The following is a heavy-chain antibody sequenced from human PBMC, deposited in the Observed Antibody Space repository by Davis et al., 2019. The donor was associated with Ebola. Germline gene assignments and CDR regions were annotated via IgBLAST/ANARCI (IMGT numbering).Heavy chain of an antibody. CDR2: IYYSGST. J-gene: IGHJ6*02. CDR3: ARGKYYYGMDV. V-gene: IGHV4-59*01. CDR1: GGSISSYY. Sequence: MPSETLSLTCTVRGGSISSYYWSWIRQPPGKGLEWNGYIYYSGSTNYNPSLKSRVTISVDTSKNQFSLKLSSVTAADTAVYYCARGKYYYGMDVWGQGTTVTVSS.